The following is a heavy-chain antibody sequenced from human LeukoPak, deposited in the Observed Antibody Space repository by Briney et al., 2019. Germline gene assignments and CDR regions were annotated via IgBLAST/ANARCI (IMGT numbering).Heavy chain of an antibody. CDR1: GGSISSSSYY. V-gene: IGHV4-39*01. D-gene: IGHD3-22*01. Sequence: PSETLSLTCTVSGGSISSSSYYWGWIRQPPGKGPEWIGSIYYSGSIYYNPTLKSRVTISVDTSKNQFSLKLSSVTAADTAVYYCARHVQISGYYGPHYFDYWGQGTLVTVSS. CDR3: ARHVQISGYYGPHYFDY. CDR2: IYYSGSI. J-gene: IGHJ4*02.